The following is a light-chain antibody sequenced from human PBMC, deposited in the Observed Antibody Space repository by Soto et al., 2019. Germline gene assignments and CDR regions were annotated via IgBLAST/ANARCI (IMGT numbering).Light chain of an antibody. CDR3: QQTHSTPIT. J-gene: IGKJ5*01. CDR1: QSIGKN. CDR2: GAS. Sequence: DIQMTQSPSSLSAFVGDSVTITCRASQSIGKNLNWYQQTPGRAPKLLISGASTLRTGVPATFRGSSSWTDFTLSIDNLQPQDFATFYCQQTHSTPITFGQGTRLEIK. V-gene: IGKV1-39*01.